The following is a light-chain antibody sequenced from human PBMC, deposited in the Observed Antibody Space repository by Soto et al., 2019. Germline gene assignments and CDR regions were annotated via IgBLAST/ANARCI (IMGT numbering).Light chain of an antibody. V-gene: IGKV3-15*01. J-gene: IGKJ2*01. Sequence: VVTQSPASLSVSPGDRVTISCRAVPISSNLAWHQQRPGQAPRLLIYGASVRATGVPARFSGSGSGTEFTLTINSLQSEDYAVYLCQQYNNWSYTFGQGAKVEIK. CDR3: QQYNNWSYT. CDR1: PISSN. CDR2: GAS.